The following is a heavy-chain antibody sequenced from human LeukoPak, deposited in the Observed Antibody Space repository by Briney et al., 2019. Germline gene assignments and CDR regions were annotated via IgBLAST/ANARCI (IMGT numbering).Heavy chain of an antibody. CDR1: GYTFTGYY. CDR3: ARAGARITMVRGVQSHFDY. Sequence: ASVKVSCKASGYTFTGYYMHWVRQAPGQGLEWMGWINPNSGGTNYAQKFQGRVTMTRDTSISTAYMELSRLRSDDTAVYYCARAGARITMVRGVQSHFDYWGQGTLVTVSS. J-gene: IGHJ4*02. D-gene: IGHD3-10*01. CDR2: INPNSGGT. V-gene: IGHV1-2*02.